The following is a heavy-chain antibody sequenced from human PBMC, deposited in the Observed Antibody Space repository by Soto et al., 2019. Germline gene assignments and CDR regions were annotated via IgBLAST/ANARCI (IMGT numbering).Heavy chain of an antibody. V-gene: IGHV4-28*03. J-gene: IGHJ3*02. CDR2: IYYSGTT. CDR1: GYSISSSNW. CDR3: ARVGRYDFWSGYGAFDI. D-gene: IGHD3-3*01. Sequence: PSETLSLTCAVSGYSISSSNWWGWIRQPPGKGLEWIGYIYYSGTTYYNPSLKSRVTMSVDTSKNQFSLKLSSVTAADTAVYYCARVGRYDFWSGYGAFDIWGQGTMVT.